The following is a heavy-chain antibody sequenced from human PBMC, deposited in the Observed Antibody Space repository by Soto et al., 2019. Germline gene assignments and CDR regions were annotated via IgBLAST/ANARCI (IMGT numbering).Heavy chain of an antibody. CDR3: ARLPARMTTVTSYYYYGMDV. V-gene: IGHV3-48*02. Sequence: SGGSLRLSCAASGFTFSSYSMNWVRRAPGKGLEWVSYISSSSSTIYYADSVKGRFTISRDNAKNSLYLQMNSLRDEDTAVYYCARLPARMTTVTSYYYYGMDVWGQGTTVTVSS. CDR1: GFTFSSYS. CDR2: ISSSSSTI. J-gene: IGHJ6*02. D-gene: IGHD4-17*01.